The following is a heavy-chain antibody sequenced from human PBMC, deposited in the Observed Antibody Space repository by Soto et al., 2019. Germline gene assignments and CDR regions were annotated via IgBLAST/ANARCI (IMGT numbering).Heavy chain of an antibody. J-gene: IGHJ6*02. CDR2: IIPVFGIP. V-gene: IGHV1-69*08. Sequence: QVQLVQSGAEVKKPGSSVKVSCKASGGTFSRYSITWVRQAPGHGLEWMGRIIPVFGIPTYAQKFQGRVTITADKSTSTAYMELSSLRSEDTAVYYCAREDRDRETGLVPAAIDGMDVWGQGTTVTVPS. CDR1: GGTFSRYS. D-gene: IGHD2-2*01. CDR3: AREDRDRETGLVPAAIDGMDV.